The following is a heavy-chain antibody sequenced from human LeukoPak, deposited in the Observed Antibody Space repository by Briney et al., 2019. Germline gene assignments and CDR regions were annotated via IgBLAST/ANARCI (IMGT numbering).Heavy chain of an antibody. V-gene: IGHV1-69*13. D-gene: IGHD2-15*01. J-gene: IGHJ5*02. CDR2: IIPIFGTA. CDR3: ARAHRRYCSGGSCYNWFDP. Sequence: ASVKVSCKASGGTFSSYAISWVQQAPGQGLEWMGGIIPIFGTANYAQKFQGRVTITADESTSTAYMELSSLRSEDTAVYYCARAHRRYCSGGSCYNWFDPWGQGTLVTVSS. CDR1: GGTFSSYA.